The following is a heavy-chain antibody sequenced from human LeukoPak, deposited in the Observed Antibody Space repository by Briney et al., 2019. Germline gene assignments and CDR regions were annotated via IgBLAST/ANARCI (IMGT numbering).Heavy chain of an antibody. J-gene: IGHJ4*02. Sequence: GASVKVSCKASGYTFTSYGISWVRQAPGQGLEWMGWISAYNGNTNYAQKLQGRVTMTTDTSTSTAYMELRSLRSDDTAVYYCARDPLEFYYDSAYFDYWGQGTLVTVSS. V-gene: IGHV1-18*01. D-gene: IGHD3-22*01. CDR3: ARDPLEFYYDSAYFDY. CDR1: GYTFTSYG. CDR2: ISAYNGNT.